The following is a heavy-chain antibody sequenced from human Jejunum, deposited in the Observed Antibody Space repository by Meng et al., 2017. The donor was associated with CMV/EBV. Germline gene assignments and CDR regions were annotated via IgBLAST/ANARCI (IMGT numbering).Heavy chain of an antibody. CDR3: ARVLGTTPRMDV. V-gene: IGHV3-23*03. J-gene: IGHJ6*02. Sequence: SGFTCSSYAIGWVRQAPGKGPEWVSFIFGGGSSTYYADSVKGRFTISRDNAKDSLYLQMNSLRVEDTAVYYCARVLGTTPRMDVWGQGTTVTVSS. CDR2: IFGGGSST. CDR1: GFTCSSYA. D-gene: IGHD1-14*01.